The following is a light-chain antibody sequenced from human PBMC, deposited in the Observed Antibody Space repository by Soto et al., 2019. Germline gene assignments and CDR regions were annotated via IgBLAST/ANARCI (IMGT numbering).Light chain of an antibody. V-gene: IGLV2-14*01. CDR2: EVR. CDR1: GSDVGEYNY. CDR3: SSYTSTSTLYV. J-gene: IGLJ1*01. Sequence: QSLLTKHASLSGSLGQSITISCTGTGSDVGEYNYVSWYQQHPDKAPKLMIYEVRNRPSGVSNRFSGSKSGNTASLAIAGLQAEDEADYYCSSYTSTSTLYVFGTGTKVTVL.